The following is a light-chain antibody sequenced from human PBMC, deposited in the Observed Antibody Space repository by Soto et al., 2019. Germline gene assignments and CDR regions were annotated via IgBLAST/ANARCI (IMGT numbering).Light chain of an antibody. J-gene: IGKJ4*02. CDR3: QNYGSSSLT. V-gene: IGKV1-9*01. CDR2: AAS. Sequence: DIQLTQSTSFLSAFLGDRVTITCRASQSISSSLAWYQQKPGKAPKLLIYAASSLQSGVPSRFSGSGSGTDFTLTISRLEPEDFAVYYCQNYGSSSLTFGGGTKVDIK. CDR1: QSISSS.